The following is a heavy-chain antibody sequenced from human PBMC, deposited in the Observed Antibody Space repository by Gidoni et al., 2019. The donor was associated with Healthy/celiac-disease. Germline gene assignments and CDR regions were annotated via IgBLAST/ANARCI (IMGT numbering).Heavy chain of an antibody. CDR1: GLTCSDYY. J-gene: IGHJ1*01. Sequence: QVQLVESGGGLVKHGGSLRLSCAASGLTCSDYYMSWIRRAPGKGLEWVSYISSSSSYTNYADSVKGRFTISRNNAKNSLYLQMNSLRAEDTAVYYCARGGSAVEYFQHWGQGTLVTVSS. CDR3: ARGGSAVEYFQH. V-gene: IGHV3-11*06. D-gene: IGHD4-17*01. CDR2: ISSSSSYT.